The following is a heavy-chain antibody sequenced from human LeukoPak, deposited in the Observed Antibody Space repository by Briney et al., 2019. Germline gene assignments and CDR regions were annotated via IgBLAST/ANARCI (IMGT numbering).Heavy chain of an antibody. V-gene: IGHV4-34*01. Sequence: PSETLSLTCAVYGGSFSGYYWSWIRQPPGKGLEWIGEINHSGSTNYNPSLKSRVTISVDTSKNQFSLKLSSVTAADTAVYYCARFPVKINYYGSGSSRWAYYFDYWGQGTLVTVSS. J-gene: IGHJ4*02. D-gene: IGHD3-10*01. CDR3: ARFPVKINYYGSGSSRWAYYFDY. CDR2: INHSGST. CDR1: GGSFSGYY.